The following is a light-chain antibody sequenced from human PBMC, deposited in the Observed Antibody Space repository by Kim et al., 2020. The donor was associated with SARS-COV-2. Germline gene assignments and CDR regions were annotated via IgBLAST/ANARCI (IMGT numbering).Light chain of an antibody. CDR1: SLRSYY. V-gene: IGLV3-19*01. CDR2: GKN. CDR3: NSRDSSGNHLV. J-gene: IGLJ2*01. Sequence: SSELTQDPAVSVALGQTVRITCQGDSLRSYYASWYQQKPGQAPVLVIYGKNNRPSGIPDRFSGSSSGNTASLTITGAQAEDEADYYCNSRDSSGNHLVFGGRNQLTVL.